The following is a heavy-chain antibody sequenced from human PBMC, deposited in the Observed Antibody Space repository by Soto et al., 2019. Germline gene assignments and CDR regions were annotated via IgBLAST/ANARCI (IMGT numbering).Heavy chain of an antibody. CDR2: ISSSGSTI. CDR1: GFTFSDYY. Sequence: GGSLRLSCAASGFTFSDYYMSWIRQAPGKGLEWVSYISSSGSTIYYADSVKGRFTISRDNAKNSLYLQMNSLRAEDTAVYYCATSCTNGVCYWFDPWGQGTLVTVSS. D-gene: IGHD2-8*01. V-gene: IGHV3-11*01. CDR3: ATSCTNGVCYWFDP. J-gene: IGHJ5*02.